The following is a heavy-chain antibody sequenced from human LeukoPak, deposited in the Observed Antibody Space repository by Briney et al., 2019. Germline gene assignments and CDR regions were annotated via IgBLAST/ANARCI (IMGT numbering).Heavy chain of an antibody. D-gene: IGHD3-3*01. V-gene: IGHV3-74*01. CDR3: ARDYDFWSGYLGY. CDR2: INSDGSST. J-gene: IGHJ4*02. CDR1: GFTFSSYW. Sequence: GGSLRLSCAASGFTFSSYWMHWARQAPGKGLVWVSRINSDGSSTSYADSVKGRFTFSRDNAKNTVYLQMNSLRAEDTAVYYCARDYDFWSGYLGYWGQGTLVTVSS.